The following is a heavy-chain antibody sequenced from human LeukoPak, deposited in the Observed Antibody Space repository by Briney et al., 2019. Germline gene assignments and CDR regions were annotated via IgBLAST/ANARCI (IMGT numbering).Heavy chain of an antibody. CDR3: ARDSYGFNYYYMDV. Sequence: PSETLSLTCTVSGDSISSGDYYWSWIRQPAGKGLEWIGRISSSGSTNYNPSLKSRVTISVDTSKNQFSLKLSSVTAADTAVYYCARDSYGFNYYYMDVWGKGATVTISS. D-gene: IGHD5-18*01. CDR1: GDSISSGDYY. CDR2: ISSSGST. J-gene: IGHJ6*03. V-gene: IGHV4-61*02.